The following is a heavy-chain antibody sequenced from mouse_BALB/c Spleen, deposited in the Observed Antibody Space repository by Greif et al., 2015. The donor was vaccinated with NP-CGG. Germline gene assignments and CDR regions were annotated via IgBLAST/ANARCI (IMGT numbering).Heavy chain of an antibody. CDR2: ISSGGSYT. Sequence: EVKLMESGGGLVKPGGSLKLSCAASGFTFSSYAMSWVRQTPEKRLEWVATISSGGSYTYYPDSVKGRFTISRDNAKNTLYLQMSSLRSEDTAMYYCASSYDGYAMDYWGQGTSVTVSS. CDR3: ASSYDGYAMDY. V-gene: IGHV5-9-3*01. D-gene: IGHD2-3*01. CDR1: GFTFSSYA. J-gene: IGHJ4*01.